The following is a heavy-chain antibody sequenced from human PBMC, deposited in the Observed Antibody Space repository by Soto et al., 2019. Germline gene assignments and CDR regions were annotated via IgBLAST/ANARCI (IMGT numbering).Heavy chain of an antibody. CDR3: ARGNGKNYGPAMGDGFDI. D-gene: IGHD3-10*01. V-gene: IGHV3-13*01. CDR2: IGSDGDT. Sequence: GGSLRLSCVVSGFTFSHYDMYWVRQVSGKGLEWVSGIGSDGDTYYAASVKGRFTVSRENDKNSLYLQMRGLRRGDTAVYYCARGNGKNYGPAMGDGFDIWGQGTTVTVSS. J-gene: IGHJ3*02. CDR1: GFTFSHYD.